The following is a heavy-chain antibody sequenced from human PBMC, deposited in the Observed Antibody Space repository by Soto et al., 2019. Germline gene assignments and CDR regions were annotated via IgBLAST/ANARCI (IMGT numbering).Heavy chain of an antibody. V-gene: IGHV3-9*01. CDR2: ISWNSGSI. Sequence: GGSLRLSCAASGFTFDDYAMHWVRQAPGKGLEWVSGISWNSGSIGYADSVKGRFTISRDNAKNSLYLQMNSLRAEDTALYYCASREDSGSFDYWGQGTLVTVSS. CDR1: GFTFDDYA. CDR3: ASREDSGSFDY. D-gene: IGHD1-26*01. J-gene: IGHJ4*02.